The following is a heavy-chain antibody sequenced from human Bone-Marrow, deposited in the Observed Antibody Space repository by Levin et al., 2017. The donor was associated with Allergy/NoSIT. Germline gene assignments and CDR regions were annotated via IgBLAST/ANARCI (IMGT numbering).Heavy chain of an antibody. D-gene: IGHD3-16*02. J-gene: IGHJ4*02. CDR2: IKKDGSEK. Sequence: GGSLRLSCAASGFTFSGSWMSWVRQAPGKGLEWVANIKKDGSEKYYVDSVKGRFTISRDNAKNSLYLQMNSLRAEDTAVYYCARGGFYPDYWGQGTLVTVSS. V-gene: IGHV3-7*01. CDR1: GFTFSGSW. CDR3: ARGGFYPDY.